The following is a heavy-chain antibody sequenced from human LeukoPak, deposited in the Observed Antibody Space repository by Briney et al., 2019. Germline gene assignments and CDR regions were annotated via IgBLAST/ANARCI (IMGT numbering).Heavy chain of an antibody. CDR3: ARRSPNHGWPFDS. V-gene: IGHV4-34*01. Sequence: SETLTLTCAVYGGSFSDNFWTWIRQPPGKGLEWIGEISHAGSTNYNPSLRHGITMSVDTSKNQFSLKVISVTAADTAMYYCARRSPNHGWPFDSWGQGTRVTVSS. CDR2: ISHAGST. CDR1: GGSFSDNF. J-gene: IGHJ4*02. D-gene: IGHD6-19*01.